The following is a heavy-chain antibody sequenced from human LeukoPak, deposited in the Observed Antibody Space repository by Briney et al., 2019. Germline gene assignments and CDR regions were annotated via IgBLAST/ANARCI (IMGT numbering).Heavy chain of an antibody. V-gene: IGHV3-33*01. D-gene: IGHD2-2*01. CDR1: GFTFSSYG. CDR3: ARDPGYCSSTSCHLYYYYYMDV. J-gene: IGHJ6*03. CDR2: IWYDGSNK. Sequence: GRSLRLSCAASGFTFSSYGMHWVRQAPGKGLEWVAVIWYDGSNKYYADSVKGRFTTSRDNSKNTLYLQMNSLRAEDTAVYYCARDPGYCSSTSCHLYYYYYMDVWGKGTTVTVSS.